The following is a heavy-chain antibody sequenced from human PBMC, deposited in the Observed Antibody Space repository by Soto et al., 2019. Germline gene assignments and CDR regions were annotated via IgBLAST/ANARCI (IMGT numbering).Heavy chain of an antibody. V-gene: IGHV1-69*01. Sequence: QVPLVQSGAEVKKPGSSVTVSCKASGGTFSSYAIHWVRQAPGQGLEWMGGIIPMYGPAKYAQRFQGRVTLPADESTTTVYMELTSLTSQDTAVYYCARVTSMVRGVIDNWFDPWGHGTLVTVSS. CDR3: ARVTSMVRGVIDNWFDP. CDR2: IIPMYGPA. J-gene: IGHJ5*02. D-gene: IGHD3-10*01. CDR1: GGTFSSYA.